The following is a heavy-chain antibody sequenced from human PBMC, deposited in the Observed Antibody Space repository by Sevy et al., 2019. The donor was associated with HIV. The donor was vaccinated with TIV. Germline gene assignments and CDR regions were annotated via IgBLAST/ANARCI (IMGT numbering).Heavy chain of an antibody. CDR1: GITFKNYA. V-gene: IGHV3-23*01. CDR3: AGGRFDSSGSFDAFDI. D-gene: IGHD3-22*01. CDR2: IFGSGGTT. Sequence: GGSLRLSCAASGITFKNYAMNWVRQAPGKGLNWVSSIFGSGGTTYYADSVRGRFTISRDTSKNTLFLQMNSLRTGDTALYYCAGGRFDSSGSFDAFDIWGQGTMVTVSS. J-gene: IGHJ3*02.